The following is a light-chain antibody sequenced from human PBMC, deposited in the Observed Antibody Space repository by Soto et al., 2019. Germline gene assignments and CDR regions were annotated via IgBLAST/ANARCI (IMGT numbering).Light chain of an antibody. CDR1: QSLVHGDGNTY. CDR3: MQSTQFPQIT. CDR2: KVY. V-gene: IGKV2-24*01. J-gene: IGKJ5*01. Sequence: DIVMTQTPLSSPVTLGQPASISCRSSQSLVHGDGNTYLSWLHQRPGQPPRLLIYKVYNRVSGVADRFSGSVAGTDFTLKISRVEAEDVGVYYCMQSTQFPQITYGQGTLMEIK.